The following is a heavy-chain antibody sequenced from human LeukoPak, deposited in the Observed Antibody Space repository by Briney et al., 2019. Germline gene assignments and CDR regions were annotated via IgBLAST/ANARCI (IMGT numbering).Heavy chain of an antibody. Sequence: PGGSLRLSCSASGFTFSSYAMHWVRQAPGKGLEWVANIKQDGSEKYYVDSVKGRFTISRDNAKNSLYLQMNSLRAEDTAVYYCARDLDILTGYSYYYYYYGMDVWGKGTTVTVSS. CDR2: IKQDGSEK. D-gene: IGHD3-9*01. CDR3: ARDLDILTGYSYYYYYYGMDV. V-gene: IGHV3-7*03. J-gene: IGHJ6*04. CDR1: GFTFSSYA.